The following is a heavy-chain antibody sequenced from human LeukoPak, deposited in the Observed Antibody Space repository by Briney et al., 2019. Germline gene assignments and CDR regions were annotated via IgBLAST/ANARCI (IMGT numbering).Heavy chain of an antibody. J-gene: IGHJ6*03. CDR1: GGSISSSSYY. Sequence: SETLSLTCTVSGGSISSSSYYWGWIRQPPGKGLEWIGSIYYSGSTYYNPSLKSRVTISVDTSKNQFSLKLSSVTAADTAVYYCEGELLGNYYYYMDVWGKGTTVTVSS. CDR3: EGELLGNYYYYMDV. D-gene: IGHD1-26*01. V-gene: IGHV4-39*01. CDR2: IYYSGST.